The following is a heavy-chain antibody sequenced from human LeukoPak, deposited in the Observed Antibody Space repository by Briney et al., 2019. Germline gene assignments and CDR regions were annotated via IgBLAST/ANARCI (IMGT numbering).Heavy chain of an antibody. CDR3: AKVTGHWYFDL. CDR2: NSGGGGTT. CDR1: GFTFSSYD. V-gene: IGHV3-23*01. J-gene: IGHJ2*01. Sequence: GGSLRLSCEASGFTFSSYDMSWVRQAPGKGLEWVLSNSGGGGTTYADSVKGRFTISRDNSKNTVYLQMNSLRAEDTALYYCAKVTGHWYFDLWGRGTLVTVSS. D-gene: IGHD3-9*01.